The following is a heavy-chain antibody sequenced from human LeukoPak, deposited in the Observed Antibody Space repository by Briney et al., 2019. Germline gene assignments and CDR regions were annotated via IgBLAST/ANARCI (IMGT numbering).Heavy chain of an antibody. CDR3: ARGIKYYYGSGTYHYFDY. D-gene: IGHD3-10*01. J-gene: IGHJ4*02. Sequence: PSETLSLTCTVSGSSISSYYWSWIRQPPGKGLEWIGYIYYSGSTNYNPSLKSRVTILVDTSKNQFSLKLSSVTAADTAVYYCARGIKYYYGSGTYHYFDYWGQGTLVTVSS. CDR1: GSSISSYY. V-gene: IGHV4-59*01. CDR2: IYYSGST.